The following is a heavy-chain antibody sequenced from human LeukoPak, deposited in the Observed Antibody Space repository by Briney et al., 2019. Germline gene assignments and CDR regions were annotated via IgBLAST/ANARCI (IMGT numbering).Heavy chain of an antibody. D-gene: IGHD2-2*01. CDR1: GYSFTSYW. J-gene: IGHJ3*02. CDR2: IYPGDSDT. Sequence: GESLQISCKGSGYSFTSYWIGWVRQMPGKGLEWMGIIYPGDSDTRYSPSFQGQVTISADKSISTAYLQWSSLKASDTAMYYCARLAIVVVPAANDAFDIWGQGTMVTVSS. CDR3: ARLAIVVVPAANDAFDI. V-gene: IGHV5-51*01.